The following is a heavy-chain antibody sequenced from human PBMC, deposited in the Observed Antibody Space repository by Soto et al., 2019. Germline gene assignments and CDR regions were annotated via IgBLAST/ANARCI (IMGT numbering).Heavy chain of an antibody. V-gene: IGHV1-18*01. J-gene: IGHJ6*02. CDR1: GGTFSSYT. Sequence: ASVKVSCKASGGTFSSYTISWVRQAPGQGLEWMGWISAYNGNTNYAQKLQGRVTMTRNTSISTAYMELSSLRSEDTAVYYCSREVNFYGLDVWGQGTTVTVSS. CDR2: ISAYNGNT. CDR3: SREVNFYGLDV.